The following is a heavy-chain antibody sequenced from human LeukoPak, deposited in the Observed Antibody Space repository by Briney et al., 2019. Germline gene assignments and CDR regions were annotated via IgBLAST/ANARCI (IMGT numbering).Heavy chain of an antibody. CDR3: AGSRSITMVRGVNNWFDP. Sequence: ASVKVSCKASGYTFTSYGISWVRQAPGQGLEWMGWISAYNGNTNYAQKLQGRVTMTTDTSTSTAYMELSSLRSEDTAVYYCAGSRSITMVRGVNNWFDPWGQGTLVTVSS. J-gene: IGHJ5*02. D-gene: IGHD3-10*01. CDR2: ISAYNGNT. V-gene: IGHV1-18*01. CDR1: GYTFTSYG.